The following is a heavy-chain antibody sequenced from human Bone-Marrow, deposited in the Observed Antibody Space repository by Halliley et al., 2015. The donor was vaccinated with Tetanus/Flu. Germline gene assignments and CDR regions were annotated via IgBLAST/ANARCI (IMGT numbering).Heavy chain of an antibody. V-gene: IGHV3-30*18. Sequence: LSLTCAASGFTFSHYAMHWVRQAPGKGLEWVAMMSFDGSNKNYGDSVKGRFTISRDNSNNTVYLLMDSLRAEDTAVYYCAKGGDGSISIDYWGQGSLVTVSS. CDR3: AKGGDGSISIDY. CDR2: MSFDGSNK. CDR1: GFTFSHYA. J-gene: IGHJ4*02. D-gene: IGHD3-10*01.